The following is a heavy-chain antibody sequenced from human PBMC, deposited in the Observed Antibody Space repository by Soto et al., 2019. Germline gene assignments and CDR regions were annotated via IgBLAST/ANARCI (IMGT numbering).Heavy chain of an antibody. D-gene: IGHD6-13*01. J-gene: IGHJ4*02. CDR1: GFSFSSYA. V-gene: IGHV3-23*01. CDR3: AKVEAAAGSKY. CDR2: ISGSGGST. Sequence: EVQLLESGGGLVQPGGSLRLSCAASGFSFSSYAMSWVRQAPGKGLEWVSGISGSGGSTYYADSVKGRFTISRDNSKNTLYLQMNSLRAEDTAVYYCAKVEAAAGSKYWGQGTLVTVSS.